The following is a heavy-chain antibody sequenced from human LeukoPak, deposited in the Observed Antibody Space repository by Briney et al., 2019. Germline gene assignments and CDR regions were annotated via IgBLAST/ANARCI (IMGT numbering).Heavy chain of an antibody. CDR1: GFTFSDYY. CDR3: ARPAVVVPAALLYYYYMDV. D-gene: IGHD2-2*02. V-gene: IGHV3-11*04. J-gene: IGHJ6*03. CDR2: ISSSGSTI. Sequence: PGGSLRLSCAASGFTFSDYYMSWIRQAPGKGLEWVSYISSSGSTIYYADSVKGRFTISRDNAKDPLYLQMNSLRAEDTAVYYCARPAVVVPAALLYYYYMDVWGKGTTVTVSS.